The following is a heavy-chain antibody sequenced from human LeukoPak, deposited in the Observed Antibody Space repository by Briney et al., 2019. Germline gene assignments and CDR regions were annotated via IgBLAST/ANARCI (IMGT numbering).Heavy chain of an antibody. CDR2: IYYSGST. Sequence: SETLSLTRTVSGGSISRYYWGCIWQPPGKGLEWSGYIYYSGSTNYNPSLKSRVTISVDTSKNQFSLKLSSVTAADTAVYYCAREERWLQKRGPYDAFDIWGQGTMVTVSS. D-gene: IGHD5-24*01. CDR1: GGSISRYY. J-gene: IGHJ3*02. V-gene: IGHV4-59*01. CDR3: AREERWLQKRGPYDAFDI.